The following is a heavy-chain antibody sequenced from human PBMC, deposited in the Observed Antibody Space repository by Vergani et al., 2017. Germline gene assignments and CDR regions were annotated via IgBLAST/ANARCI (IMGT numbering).Heavy chain of an antibody. D-gene: IGHD1-20*01. Sequence: EVQLVESGGGLVKPGGSLRLACAASGLTLNTAWMSWVRQAPGKGLEWIGRIKNKIDGGTAEYAAPVKGRFTISRDNSKNTLYLQMNSLRVEDTAVYYCARAYGRYDWFDYWGQRTLVTVSS. J-gene: IGHJ4*01. V-gene: IGHV3-15*01. CDR2: IKNKIDGGTA. CDR1: GLTLNTAW. CDR3: ARAYGRYDWFDY.